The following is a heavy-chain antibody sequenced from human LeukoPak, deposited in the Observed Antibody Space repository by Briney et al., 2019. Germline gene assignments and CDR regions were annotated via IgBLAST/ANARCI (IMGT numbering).Heavy chain of an antibody. J-gene: IGHJ3*02. CDR2: ISGSGGST. D-gene: IGHD3-22*01. CDR1: GFTFSSYS. CDR3: AKVPRTQYYYDSNAFDI. Sequence: GGSLRLSCAASGFTFSSYSMNWVRQAPGKGLEWVSAISGSGGSTYYADSVKGRFTISRDNSKNTLYLQMNSLRAEDTAVYYCAKVPRTQYYYDSNAFDIWGQGTMVTVSS. V-gene: IGHV3-23*01.